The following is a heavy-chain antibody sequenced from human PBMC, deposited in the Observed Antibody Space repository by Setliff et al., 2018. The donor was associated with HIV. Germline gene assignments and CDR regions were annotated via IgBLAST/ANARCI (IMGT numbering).Heavy chain of an antibody. Sequence: SETLSLTCTVFGASISATTHYWSWIRQAPGKGLAWIGSVDYSETSYYNPTLQGRVTISVEASMIQFSLNLTSVTAAATSLYFCARHSFNGAWFGELLLPFFDKWGQGILVTVSS. CDR2: VDYSETS. V-gene: IGHV4-39*01. J-gene: IGHJ4*02. D-gene: IGHD3-10*01. CDR3: ARHSFNGAWFGELLLPFFDK. CDR1: GASISATTHY.